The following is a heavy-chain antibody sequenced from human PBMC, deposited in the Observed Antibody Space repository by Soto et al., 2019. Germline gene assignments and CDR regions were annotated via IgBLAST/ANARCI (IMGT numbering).Heavy chain of an antibody. D-gene: IGHD3-16*01. Sequence: PSETLSLTCTVSGGSISSSSYYWGWIRQPPGKGLEWIGSIYYSGSTYYNPSLKSRVTISVDTSKNQFSLKLSSVTAADTAVYYCASHNILGENRSPPFQTYSSYGMDAWGGGT. CDR1: GGSISSSSYY. CDR3: ASHNILGENRSPPFQTYSSYGMDA. V-gene: IGHV4-39*01. J-gene: IGHJ6*02. CDR2: IYYSGST.